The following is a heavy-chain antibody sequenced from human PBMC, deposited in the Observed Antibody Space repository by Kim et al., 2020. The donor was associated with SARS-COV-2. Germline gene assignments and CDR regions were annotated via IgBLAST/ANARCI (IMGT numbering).Heavy chain of an antibody. CDR3: ARGEPHPGHHYDFWRQRKGGAFDI. Sequence: SETLSLTCAVSGGSISSSNWWSWVRQPPGKGLEWIGEIYHSGSTNYNPSLKSRVTISVDKSKNQFSLKLSSVTAADTAVYYCARGEPHPGHHYDFWRQRKGGAFDIWGQGTMVTVSS. D-gene: IGHD3-3*01. CDR1: GGSISSSNW. J-gene: IGHJ3*02. V-gene: IGHV4-4*02. CDR2: IYHSGST.